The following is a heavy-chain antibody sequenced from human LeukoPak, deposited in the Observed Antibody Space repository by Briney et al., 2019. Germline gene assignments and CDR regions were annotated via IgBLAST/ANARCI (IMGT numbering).Heavy chain of an antibody. J-gene: IGHJ4*02. CDR2: IWYDGSNK. D-gene: IGHD3-22*01. CDR3: ARDVFTTYDTGGGYFDY. CDR1: GFPFSTYD. Sequence: PGGSLTLSCAASGFPFSTYDMTWGRQAPGKGLEWVALIWYDGSNKYYADSVKGRFTISRDNSKNTLYLQMNSLRADDTAVYYCARDVFTTYDTGGGYFDYWGQGTLVTVSS. V-gene: IGHV3-33*08.